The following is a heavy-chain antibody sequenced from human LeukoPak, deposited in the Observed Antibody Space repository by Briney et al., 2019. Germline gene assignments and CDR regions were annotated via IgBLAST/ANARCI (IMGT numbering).Heavy chain of an antibody. J-gene: IGHJ4*02. Sequence: GGSLRLSCAVSGFTFSNYDMSWVRQAPGKGLEWVSGISRNGGSTYYADSVKGRFTISRDNSKNTLYLQMNSLRAEDRAVYYCAKRGVGGVIVAFDYWGQGTLVTVSS. V-gene: IGHV3-23*01. CDR1: GFTFSNYD. D-gene: IGHD3-16*02. CDR2: ISRNGGST. CDR3: AKRGVGGVIVAFDY.